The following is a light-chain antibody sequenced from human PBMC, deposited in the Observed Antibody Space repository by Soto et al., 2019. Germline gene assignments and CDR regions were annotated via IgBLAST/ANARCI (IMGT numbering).Light chain of an antibody. CDR1: SSDVGGYNY. CDR3: SSYTSSSVDR. J-gene: IGLJ1*01. Sequence: QSSLTQPASVSGSPGQSITISCTGTSSDVGGYNYVSWYQLHPGKAPKLMVYEVSNRPSGVSNRFSGSKSGNTASLTISGLQAEDEADYYCSSYTSSSVDRVGTGTKV. V-gene: IGLV2-14*01. CDR2: EVS.